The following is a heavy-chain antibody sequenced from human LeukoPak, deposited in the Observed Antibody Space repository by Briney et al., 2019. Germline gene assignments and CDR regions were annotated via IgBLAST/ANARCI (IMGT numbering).Heavy chain of an antibody. J-gene: IGHJ4*02. CDR3: ARAEYYYGSGSYYDY. D-gene: IGHD3-10*01. CDR1: GFSLSTSGMR. Sequence: SGPALVKPTQTLTLTCTFSGFSLSTSGMRVSWIRQPPGKALEWLARIDWDDDKLYSTSLKTRLTISKDTSKNQVVLTMTNMDPVDTATYYCARAEYYYGSGSYYDYWGQGTLVTVSS. V-gene: IGHV2-70*04. CDR2: IDWDDDK.